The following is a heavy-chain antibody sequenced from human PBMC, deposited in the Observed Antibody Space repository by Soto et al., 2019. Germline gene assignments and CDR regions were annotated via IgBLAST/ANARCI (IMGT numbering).Heavy chain of an antibody. J-gene: IGHJ4*02. Sequence: KQSQTLSLTCAISGDSVSSNSAAWNWIRQSPSRGLEWLGRTYYRSKWYNDYAVSVKSRITINPDTSKNQFSLQLNSVTPEETAVYYCARDPFVSSGWARPTRHFDYWGQGTLVTVSS. CDR3: ARDPFVSSGWARPTRHFDY. V-gene: IGHV6-1*01. CDR2: TYYRSKWYN. CDR1: GDSVSSNSAA. D-gene: IGHD6-19*01.